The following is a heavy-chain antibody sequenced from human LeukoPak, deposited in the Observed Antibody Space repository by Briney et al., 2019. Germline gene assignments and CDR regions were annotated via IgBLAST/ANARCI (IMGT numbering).Heavy chain of an antibody. V-gene: IGHV1-69*02. J-gene: IGHJ6*03. CDR1: GGTFSSYT. D-gene: IGHD2-2*02. CDR3: ASATYCSSTSCYTGGYYYYYMDV. CDR2: IIPILGIA. Sequence: ASVKVSCEASGGTFSSYTISWVRQAPGQGLEWMGRIIPILGIANYAQKFQGRVTITADKSTSTAYMELSSLRSEDTAVYYCASATYCSSTSCYTGGYYYYYMDVWGKGTTVTVSS.